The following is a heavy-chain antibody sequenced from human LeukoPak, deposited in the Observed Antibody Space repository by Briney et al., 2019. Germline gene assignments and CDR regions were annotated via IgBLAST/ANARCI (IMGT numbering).Heavy chain of an antibody. CDR1: GYTFTGYY. CDR3: AREGYDSSGHDAFDI. D-gene: IGHD3-22*01. V-gene: IGHV1-2*02. Sequence: ASVKVSCKASGYTFTGYYMHWVRQAPGQGLEWMGWINPNSGGTNYAQKFQGRVTMTRDTSISTAYMELSRLRSDDTAVYYCAREGYDSSGHDAFDIWGQGTMVTVSS. CDR2: INPNSGGT. J-gene: IGHJ3*02.